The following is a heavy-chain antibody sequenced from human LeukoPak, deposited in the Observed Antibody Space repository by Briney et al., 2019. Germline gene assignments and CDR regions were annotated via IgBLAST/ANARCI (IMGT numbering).Heavy chain of an antibody. CDR3: ARDYGDYPDY. D-gene: IGHD4-17*01. CDR2: IYTSGST. J-gene: IGHJ4*02. CDR1: GGSISSGSYY. Sequence: SETLSLTCTVSGGSISSGSYYWSWIRQPAGKGLEWIGRIYTSGSTNYNPSLKSRVTISVDTSKNQFSLKLSSVTAADTAVYHCARDYGDYPDYWGQGTLVTVSS. V-gene: IGHV4-61*02.